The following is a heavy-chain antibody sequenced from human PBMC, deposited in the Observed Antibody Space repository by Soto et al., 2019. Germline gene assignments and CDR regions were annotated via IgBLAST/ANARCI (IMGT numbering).Heavy chain of an antibody. J-gene: IGHJ3*02. CDR2: IYYSGST. V-gene: IGHV4-59*01. CDR1: GGSISSYY. CDR3: ARRYGKNAFDI. D-gene: IGHD5-18*01. Sequence: ASETLSLTCTVSGGSISSYYWSWIRQPPGKGLEWIGYIYYSGSTNYNPSLKSRVTISVDTSKYQFSLKLSSVTAADTAVYYCARRYGKNAFDIWGQGTMVTVSS.